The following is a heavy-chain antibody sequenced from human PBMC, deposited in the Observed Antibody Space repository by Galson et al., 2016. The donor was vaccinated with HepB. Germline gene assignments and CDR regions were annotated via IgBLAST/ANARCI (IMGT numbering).Heavy chain of an antibody. V-gene: IGHV1-46*01. D-gene: IGHD2-2*01. CDR3: ARAGNGLVPAAPHYGLDV. CDR1: GYTFTTYY. Sequence: SVKVSCKASGYTFTTYYMNWVRQAPGQGLEWMGIINPSGDNTNYAQKFQGRVTMTRDTSTSTVYMELSSLRSEDTAVYYCARAGNGLVPAAPHYGLDVWGQGTTVTVSS. J-gene: IGHJ6*02. CDR2: INPSGDNT.